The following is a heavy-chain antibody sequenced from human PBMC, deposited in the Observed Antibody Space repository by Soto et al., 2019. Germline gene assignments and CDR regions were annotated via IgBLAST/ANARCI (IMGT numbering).Heavy chain of an antibody. CDR1: GFAFSNYA. V-gene: IGHV3-23*01. J-gene: IGHJ4*02. Sequence: PGGSLRLSCAASGFAFSNYAIHWVRQAPGKGLEWVSSISTSIDATYYADSVKGRFTISRDDSKNTPYLQMNSLRAEDSAVYYCAKDRTVAARNFDYWGQGTQVTVSS. CDR3: AKDRTVAARNFDY. CDR2: ISTSIDAT. D-gene: IGHD6-6*01.